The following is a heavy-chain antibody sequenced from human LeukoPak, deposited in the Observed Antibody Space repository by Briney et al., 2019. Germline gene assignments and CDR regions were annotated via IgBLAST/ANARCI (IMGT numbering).Heavy chain of an antibody. D-gene: IGHD2-2*01. J-gene: IGHJ4*02. Sequence: QPGRSLRLSCAAPGFTFDDYAMHWVRQAPGKGLEWVSGISWNSGSIGYADSVKGRFTISRDNAKNSLYLQMNSLRDEDTAVYYCARDSREYQLLKFDYWGQGTLVTVSS. V-gene: IGHV3-9*01. CDR2: ISWNSGSI. CDR3: ARDSREYQLLKFDY. CDR1: GFTFDDYA.